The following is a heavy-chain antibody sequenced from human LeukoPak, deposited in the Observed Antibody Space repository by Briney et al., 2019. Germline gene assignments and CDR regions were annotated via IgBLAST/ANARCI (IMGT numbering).Heavy chain of an antibody. D-gene: IGHD2-2*01. J-gene: IGHJ4*02. V-gene: IGHV1-18*01. CDR3: ARDLIVVVPARLDY. Sequence: ASVKVSCKPSGYTFTRYGISWVRQAPGQGLEWMGWISAYNGNTNYAQKLQGRVTMTTDTSTSTAYMELRSLRSDDTAVYYCARDLIVVVPARLDYWGQGTLVTVSS. CDR1: GYTFTRYG. CDR2: ISAYNGNT.